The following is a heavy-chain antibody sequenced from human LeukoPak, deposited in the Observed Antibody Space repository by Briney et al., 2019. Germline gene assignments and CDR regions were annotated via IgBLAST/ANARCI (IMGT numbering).Heavy chain of an antibody. CDR1: GGSISSYY. CDR2: IYYSGST. J-gene: IGHJ5*02. V-gene: IGHV4-59*01. Sequence: MPSETLSLTCTVSGGSISSYYWSWIRQPPGKGLEWIGYIYYSGSTNYNPSLKSRVTISVDTSKNQFSLELSSVTAADTAVYYCARGHYYDSSGYYYGPNWFDPWGQGTLVTVSS. D-gene: IGHD3-22*01. CDR3: ARGHYYDSSGYYYGPNWFDP.